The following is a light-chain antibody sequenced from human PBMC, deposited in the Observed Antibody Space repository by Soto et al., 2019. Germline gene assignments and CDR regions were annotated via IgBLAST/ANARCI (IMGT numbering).Light chain of an antibody. CDR3: QQCGPSLKYT. J-gene: IGKJ2*01. CDR1: QTVTGSY. V-gene: IGKV3-20*01. Sequence: EIVLTQSPGTLSLSPGERATLSCRASQTVTGSYLAWYQQKPGQAPRLLIYGASNRATGIPDRFSGGGSGTDFTLTISRLEPEDFAVYYCQQCGPSLKYTFGQGTTLEIK. CDR2: GAS.